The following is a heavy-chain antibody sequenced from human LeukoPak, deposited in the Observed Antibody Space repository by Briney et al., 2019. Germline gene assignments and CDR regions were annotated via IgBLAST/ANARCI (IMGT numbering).Heavy chain of an antibody. J-gene: IGHJ5*02. CDR1: SGSIGSHY. Sequence: PSETLSLTCTVSSGSIGSHYWHWIRQPPGQGLEWIGFVYYSGSTNYNPSLKSRVTMSVDTSKNQFSLKLSSVTAADTAVYYCASEHVSGSFPTWGQGTLVTVSS. CDR2: VYYSGST. CDR3: ASEHVSGSFPT. V-gene: IGHV4-59*11. D-gene: IGHD3-10*01.